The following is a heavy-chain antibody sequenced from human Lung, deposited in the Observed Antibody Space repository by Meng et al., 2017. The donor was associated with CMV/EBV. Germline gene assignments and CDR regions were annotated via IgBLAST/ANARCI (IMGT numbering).Heavy chain of an antibody. CDR3: SRKPRYSSGCYDY. CDR1: GFSFNNYA. D-gene: IGHD6-19*01. J-gene: IGHJ4*02. CDR2: ISSSSSSI. V-gene: IGHV3-21*01. Sequence: GGSXRLXCAASGFSFNNYAMTWVRQAPGKGLEWVSSISSSSSSIYYADSVKGRFTVSRDNAKNSLYLQMDSLRVDDTAVYYCSRKPRYSSGCYDYWGQGTLVTVSS.